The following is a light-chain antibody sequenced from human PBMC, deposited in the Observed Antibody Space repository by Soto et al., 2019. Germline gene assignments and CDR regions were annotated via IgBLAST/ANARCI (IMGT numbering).Light chain of an antibody. J-gene: IGKJ2*01. CDR1: QRISTW. V-gene: IGKV1-5*01. Sequence: DIQMTQSPSTLSASVGDRVTITCRASQRISTWLAWYQQKPGGAPTLLISDATSLKSGVPSRFSGSGSGTEFTLTISSLQPDDFATYYCQQYHSYSTFGQGTMVEIK. CDR2: DAT. CDR3: QQYHSYST.